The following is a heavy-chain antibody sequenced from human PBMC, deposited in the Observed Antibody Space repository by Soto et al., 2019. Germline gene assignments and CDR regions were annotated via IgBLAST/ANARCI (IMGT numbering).Heavy chain of an antibody. CDR3: AKVTRGYSYGYDYYYGMDV. J-gene: IGHJ6*02. D-gene: IGHD5-18*01. V-gene: IGHV3-11*04. Sequence: GGSLRLSCAASGFTFSDYYMSWIRQAPGKGLEWVADISSSGSNKYYADSVKGRFTISRDNSKNTLYLQMNSLRAEDTAVYYCAKVTRGYSYGYDYYYGMDVWGQGTTVTVS. CDR1: GFTFSDYY. CDR2: ISSSGSNK.